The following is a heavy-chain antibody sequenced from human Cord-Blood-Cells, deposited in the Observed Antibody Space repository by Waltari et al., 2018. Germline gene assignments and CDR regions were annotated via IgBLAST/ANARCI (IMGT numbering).Heavy chain of an antibody. CDR1: GFTFRSYA. Sequence: EVQLLESGGGLVQPGGSLRLSCAASGFTFRSYAMSWVRQAPGTGLEWVSAISGSGGSTYYADSVKGRFTISRDNSKNTLYLQMNSLRAEDTAVYYCAKALRFLEWLLSSPFDYWGQGTLVTVSS. D-gene: IGHD3-3*01. CDR2: ISGSGGST. CDR3: AKALRFLEWLLSSPFDY. V-gene: IGHV3-23*01. J-gene: IGHJ4*02.